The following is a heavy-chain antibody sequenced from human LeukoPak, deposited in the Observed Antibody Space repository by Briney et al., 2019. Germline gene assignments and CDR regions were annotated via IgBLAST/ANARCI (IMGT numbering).Heavy chain of an antibody. Sequence: PGGSLRLSCAASGFTFSNYWMSWVRQAPGKGLEWVANIKQDGSEKYYVDSVKGRFTISRDNAKNSLYLQMNSLRAEDTAVYYCAREAGTGNFWGQGTLVTVSS. CDR1: GFTFSNYW. CDR3: AREAGTGNF. D-gene: IGHD6-19*01. V-gene: IGHV3-7*01. J-gene: IGHJ4*02. CDR2: IKQDGSEK.